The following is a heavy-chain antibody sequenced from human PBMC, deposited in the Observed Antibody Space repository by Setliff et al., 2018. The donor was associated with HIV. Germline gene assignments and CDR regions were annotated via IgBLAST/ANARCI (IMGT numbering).Heavy chain of an antibody. CDR2: ISAYSGNR. CDR1: GYTLSDYG. V-gene: IGHV1-18*01. Sequence: ASVKVSCKASGYTLSDYGMTWVRQAPGQGLEWMAWISAYSGNRKFAQKFQGRVTVTRDTSTSTAYMELTSPRSDDTAVYYCARAMDYGDYEPLDYWGQGTLVTVSS. D-gene: IGHD4-17*01. J-gene: IGHJ4*02. CDR3: ARAMDYGDYEPLDY.